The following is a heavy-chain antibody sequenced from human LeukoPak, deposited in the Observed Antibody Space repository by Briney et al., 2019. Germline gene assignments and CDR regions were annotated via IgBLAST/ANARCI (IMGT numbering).Heavy chain of an antibody. CDR1: GGTFSSYA. CDR2: IIPIFGTA. Sequence: SVKVSCKASGGTFSSYAISWVRQAPGQGLEWMGGIIPIFGTANYAQKFQGRVTITTDEFTSTAYMELSSLRSEDTAVYYCARDYEDSSGYYYTSNNWFDPWGQGTLVTVSS. CDR3: ARDYEDSSGYYYTSNNWFDP. D-gene: IGHD3-22*01. J-gene: IGHJ5*02. V-gene: IGHV1-69*05.